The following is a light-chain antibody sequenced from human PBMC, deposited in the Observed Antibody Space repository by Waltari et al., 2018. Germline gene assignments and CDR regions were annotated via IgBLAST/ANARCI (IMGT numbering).Light chain of an antibody. V-gene: IGKV4-1*01. CDR2: WAS. CDR1: QSILYSFNNKNY. J-gene: IGKJ2*01. CDR3: QQYYGSPPYT. Sequence: DIVMTQSPDSLAVSLGERATINCKSSQSILYSFNNKNYLAWYQQKVGQAPKLLIYWASTRGFGVPDRFSGSGSGTDFTLTISTLQPEDVAVYYCQQYYGSPPYTFGQGTKLEIK.